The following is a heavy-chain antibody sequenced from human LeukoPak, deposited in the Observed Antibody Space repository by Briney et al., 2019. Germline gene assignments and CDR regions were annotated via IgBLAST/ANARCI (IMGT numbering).Heavy chain of an antibody. D-gene: IGHD5-12*01. V-gene: IGHV3-30*18. CDR1: GFTFSSYG. CDR2: ISYDGSNK. Sequence: GGSLRLSCAASGFTFSSYGMHWVRQTPGKGLEWVAIISYDGSNKYYADSVKGRFTISRDNSKNTLYLQMNSLRAEDTAVYYCAKVEWGDSGYDFPEWWGQGTLVTVSS. CDR3: AKVEWGDSGYDFPEW. J-gene: IGHJ4*02.